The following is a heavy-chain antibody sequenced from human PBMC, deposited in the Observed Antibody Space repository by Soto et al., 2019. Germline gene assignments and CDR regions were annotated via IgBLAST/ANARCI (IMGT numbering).Heavy chain of an antibody. Sequence: ASVKVCCKASGFTFTSSAVQWVRQARGQRLEWIGWIVVGSGNTIYAQKFQERVTITRDMSTTTAYMELSSLRSEDTAVYYCAAVGRVRGYYNGMDVWGQGTTVTVSS. CDR2: IVVGSGNT. J-gene: IGHJ6*02. CDR1: GFTFTSSA. V-gene: IGHV1-58*01. CDR3: AAVGRVRGYYNGMDV. D-gene: IGHD3-22*01.